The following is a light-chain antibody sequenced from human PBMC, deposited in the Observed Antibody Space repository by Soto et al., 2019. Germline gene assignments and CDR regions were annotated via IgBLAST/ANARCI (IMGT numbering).Light chain of an antibody. V-gene: IGKV3-15*01. CDR2: GTA. Sequence: EIVLTQSPGTLSLSPGERATLSCRASQSVSSSYLAWYQQTPGQAPRLLIYGTATRATGIPATFSGRGSGTEFTLTISSLQSEDFAVYYCQQYNNWPLTFGAGTKVDIK. J-gene: IGKJ4*01. CDR1: QSVSSSY. CDR3: QQYNNWPLT.